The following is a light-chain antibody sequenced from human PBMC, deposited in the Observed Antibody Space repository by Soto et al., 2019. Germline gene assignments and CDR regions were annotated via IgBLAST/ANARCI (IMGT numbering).Light chain of an antibody. Sequence: QSVLTQPPSASETPGQRVTISCSGSSSNIGSNIVNWYQQLPGTAPKLLVYSNNQRPSGVPDRFSGSKSGTSASLAISGLQSEDEADYYCAAWDDSLYDVVFXGGTKGTVL. J-gene: IGLJ3*02. CDR1: SSNIGSNI. CDR3: AAWDDSLYDVV. V-gene: IGLV1-44*01. CDR2: SNN.